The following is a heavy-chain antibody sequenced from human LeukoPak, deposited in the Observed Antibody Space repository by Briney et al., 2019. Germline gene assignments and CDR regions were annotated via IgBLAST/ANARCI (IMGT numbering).Heavy chain of an antibody. Sequence: SVKVSCKASGFTFTSSAMQWVRQARGQRLEWIGWIVVGSGHTNYARKFQERVAITRDMSTGTAYMELSSLRSEDTAVYYCAADLAVRGDYFDYWGQGTLVTVSS. V-gene: IGHV1-58*02. CDR3: AADLAVRGDYFDY. CDR1: GFTFTSSA. D-gene: IGHD6-6*01. CDR2: IVVGSGHT. J-gene: IGHJ4*02.